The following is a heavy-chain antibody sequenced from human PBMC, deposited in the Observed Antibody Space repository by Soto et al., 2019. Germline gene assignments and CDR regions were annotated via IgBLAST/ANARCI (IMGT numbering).Heavy chain of an antibody. J-gene: IGHJ4*02. V-gene: IGHV3-15*07. Sequence: EVQLVESGGGLVKPGGSLRLSCAASGFTFSNAWMNWVRQAPGKGLEWVGRIKSKTDGGTIDYAAPVKGRFTISRDDSKNTLYLQMNSLKTEDTAVYYCTTDEYDFWSGLHDYWGQGTLVTVSS. CDR1: GFTFSNAW. D-gene: IGHD3-3*01. CDR2: IKSKTDGGTI. CDR3: TTDEYDFWSGLHDY.